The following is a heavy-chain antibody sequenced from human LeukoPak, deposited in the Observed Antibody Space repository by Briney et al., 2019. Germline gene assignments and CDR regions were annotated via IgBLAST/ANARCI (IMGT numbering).Heavy chain of an antibody. CDR1: RFTSSSFS. Sequence: PGGSLRLSCAASRFTSSSFSMNWVRQAPGKGLEWVSSISSSSSYIYYADSVKGRFTISRDNAKNSLYLQMNSLRAEHTAVYYCVRLAVAGDFDIWGQGTMVTVSS. V-gene: IGHV3-21*01. J-gene: IGHJ3*02. CDR3: VRLAVAGDFDI. D-gene: IGHD6-19*01. CDR2: ISSSSSYI.